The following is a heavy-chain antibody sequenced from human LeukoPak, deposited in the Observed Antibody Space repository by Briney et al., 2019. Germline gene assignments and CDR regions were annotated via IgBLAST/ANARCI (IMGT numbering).Heavy chain of an antibody. D-gene: IGHD6-19*01. CDR3: ARKSGRYVDY. J-gene: IGHJ4*02. Sequence: PGGSLRLSCAASGFTFSNFGMHWVRQASGKGLEWVAFIRYDGSNKYYADSVKGRFTISRDNSKNTLYLQMNSLRAEDTAVYYCARKSGRYVDYWGQGTLVTVSS. CDR1: GFTFSNFG. CDR2: IRYDGSNK. V-gene: IGHV3-30*02.